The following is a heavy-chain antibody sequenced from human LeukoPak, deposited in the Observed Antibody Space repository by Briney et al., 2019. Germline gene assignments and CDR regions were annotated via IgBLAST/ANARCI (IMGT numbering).Heavy chain of an antibody. V-gene: IGHV3-30*02. J-gene: IGHJ4*02. CDR2: IRYDGSNK. CDR1: GFTFSSYG. Sequence: GGSLRLSCAASGFTFSSYGMHWVRQAPGKGLEWVAFIRYDGSNKYYADSVKGRFTISRDNSKNTLYLQMNSLRAEDTAVYYCAKDSTNSLYYYGSGSFDYWGQGTLVTVSS. D-gene: IGHD3-10*01. CDR3: AKDSTNSLYYYGSGSFDY.